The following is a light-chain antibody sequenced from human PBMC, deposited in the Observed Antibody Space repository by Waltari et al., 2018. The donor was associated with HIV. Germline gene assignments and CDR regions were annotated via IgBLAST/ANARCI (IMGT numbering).Light chain of an antibody. CDR2: DNP. J-gene: IGLJ2*01. V-gene: IGLV1-40*01. CDR1: RSNIGAGYD. Sequence: QSVLTQPPSVSGAPGQTVTISCTGSRSNIGAGYDIYWYQHIPGTAPKLLIYDNPKRPSGVPGRFSGSKSGTSVSLAITGLQAEDEADYYCQSYDSSLSGFVVFGGGTKLTVL. CDR3: QSYDSSLSGFVV.